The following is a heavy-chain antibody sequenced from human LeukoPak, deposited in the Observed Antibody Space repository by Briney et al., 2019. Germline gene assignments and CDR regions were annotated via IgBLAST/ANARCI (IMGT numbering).Heavy chain of an antibody. Sequence: ASVKVSCKASGYTFTGYYMHWVRQAPGQGLEWMGWINPNSGGTNYAQKFQGRVTMTRDTSISTAYMELSRLRSDDTAVYYCARGVVRPALTSFHAYDIWGQGTMVTVSS. D-gene: IGHD2-2*01. CDR2: INPNSGGT. V-gene: IGHV1-2*02. J-gene: IGHJ3*02. CDR3: ARGVVRPALTSFHAYDI. CDR1: GYTFTGYY.